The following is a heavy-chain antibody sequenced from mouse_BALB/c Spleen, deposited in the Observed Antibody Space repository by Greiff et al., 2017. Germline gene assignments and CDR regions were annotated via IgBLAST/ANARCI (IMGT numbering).Heavy chain of an antibody. Sequence: DVMLVESGGGLVKLGGSLKLSCAASGFTFSSYYMSWVRQTPEKRLELVAAINSNGGSTYYPDTVKGRFTISRDNAKNTLYLQMSSLKSEDTALYYCARHEGYDEAWFAYWGQGTLVTVSA. J-gene: IGHJ3*01. D-gene: IGHD2-2*01. CDR3: ARHEGYDEAWFAY. CDR1: GFTFSSYY. V-gene: IGHV5-6-2*01. CDR2: INSNGGST.